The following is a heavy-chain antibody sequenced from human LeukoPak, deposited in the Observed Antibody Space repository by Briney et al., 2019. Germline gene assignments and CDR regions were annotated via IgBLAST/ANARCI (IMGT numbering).Heavy chain of an antibody. CDR1: GFTFSTYG. CDR2: IWYDGSIK. CDR3: ARIACTGGNCKPYYYYGLDV. D-gene: IGHD2-8*02. V-gene: IGHV3-33*01. J-gene: IGHJ6*02. Sequence: GVSLRLSCAASGFTFSTYGMHWVRQAPGKGLEWVAVIWYDGSIKYYADSVKGLFTFSRDNSKSTMYLQMNSLRAEDTAVYYCARIACTGGNCKPYYYYGLDVWGQGTTVTVSS.